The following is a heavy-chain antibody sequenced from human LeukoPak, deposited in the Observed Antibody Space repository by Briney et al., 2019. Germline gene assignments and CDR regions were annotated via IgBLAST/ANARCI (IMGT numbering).Heavy chain of an antibody. Sequence: SVKVSCKASGGTFSSYAISWERQAPGQGLEWMGRIIPILGIANYAQKFQGRVTVTADKSTSTAYMELSSLRSEDTAVYYCASAFPVVAATSDAFDIWGQGTMVTVSS. D-gene: IGHD2-15*01. CDR3: ASAFPVVAATSDAFDI. CDR2: IIPILGIA. CDR1: GGTFSSYA. V-gene: IGHV1-69*04. J-gene: IGHJ3*02.